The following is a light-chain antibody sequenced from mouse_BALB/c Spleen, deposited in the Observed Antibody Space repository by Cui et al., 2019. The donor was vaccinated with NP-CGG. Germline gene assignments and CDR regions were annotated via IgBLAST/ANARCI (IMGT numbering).Light chain of an antibody. V-gene: IGLV1*01. Sequence: QDVVTQESALTTSPGETVTLPCRSSTGAVTTSNYANWVQEKPDHLFTGLIGGTNNRAPGVPARFSGSLIGDKAALTITGAQTEDETIYFCALWYSNHWVFGGGAKLTVL. CDR1: TGAVTTSNY. CDR3: ALWYSNHWV. J-gene: IGLJ1*01. CDR2: GTN.